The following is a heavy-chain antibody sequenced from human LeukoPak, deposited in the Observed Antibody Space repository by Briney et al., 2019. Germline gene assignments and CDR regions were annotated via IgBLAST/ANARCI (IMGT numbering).Heavy chain of an antibody. Sequence: GGSLRLSCAASGFTFSSYAMSWVRQAPGKGLEWVSAISGSGGSTYYADSVKGRFTISRDNSKNTLYLQMNSRRAEDTAVYYCAKGVVPAASTYYYYYYGMDVWGKGTTVTVSS. J-gene: IGHJ6*04. CDR3: AKGVVPAASTYYYYYYGMDV. D-gene: IGHD2-2*01. CDR1: GFTFSSYA. V-gene: IGHV3-23*01. CDR2: ISGSGGST.